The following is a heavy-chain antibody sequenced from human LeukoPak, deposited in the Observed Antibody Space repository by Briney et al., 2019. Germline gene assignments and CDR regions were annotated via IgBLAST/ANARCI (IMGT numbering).Heavy chain of an antibody. CDR3: ARKYSGYDPPDY. V-gene: IGHV4-34*01. CDR1: GGSFSGYY. D-gene: IGHD5-12*01. Sequence: SETLSLTCAVYGGSFSGYYWSWIRQPPGKGLEWIGEINHSGSTNYNPSLKSRVTISVDTSKNQLSLKLSSVTAADTAVYYCARKYSGYDPPDYWGQGTLVTVSS. J-gene: IGHJ4*02. CDR2: INHSGST.